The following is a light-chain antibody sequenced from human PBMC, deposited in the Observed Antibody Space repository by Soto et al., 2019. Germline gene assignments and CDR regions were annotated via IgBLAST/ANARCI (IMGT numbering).Light chain of an antibody. CDR1: QSVRSSY. CDR3: QQYGSSPRT. J-gene: IGKJ1*01. Sequence: EIVLKQSPDTLSLSPCESATLSCSASQSVRSSYLAWYQQTPGQTPRLLIYAASSRATGIPDRFSGSGSGTDFSLTISRLEAEDFAVYYCQQYGSSPRTLGQGTKVDIK. V-gene: IGKV3-20*01. CDR2: AAS.